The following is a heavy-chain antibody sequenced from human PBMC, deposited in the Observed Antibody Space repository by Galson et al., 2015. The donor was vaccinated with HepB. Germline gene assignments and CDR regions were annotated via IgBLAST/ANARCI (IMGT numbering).Heavy chain of an antibody. CDR3: AREGTLAYCGGDCYSDWFHP. D-gene: IGHD2-21*02. J-gene: IGHJ5*02. V-gene: IGHV3-48*04. Sequence: SLRLSCAASGFPFSTYSMNWVRQAPGKGLEWVSFISSSSSNIYYADSEKGRFTISRDNSQNSLYLQMNSLRAEDTAVYYCAREGTLAYCGGDCYSDWFHPWGQGTLVTVSS. CDR2: ISSSSSNI. CDR1: GFPFSTYS.